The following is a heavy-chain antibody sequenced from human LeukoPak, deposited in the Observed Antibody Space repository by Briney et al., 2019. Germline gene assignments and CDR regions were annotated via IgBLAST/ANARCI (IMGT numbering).Heavy chain of an antibody. V-gene: IGHV4-34*01. Sequence: SETLSLTCAVYGGSFSGYYWSWIRQPPGKGLEWIGEINHSGSTNYNPSLKSRVTISVDTSKNQFSLKLSSVTAADTAVYYCARDIAYSSSWYGVWFDPWGQGTLVTVSS. D-gene: IGHD6-13*01. CDR3: ARDIAYSSSWYGVWFDP. CDR2: INHSGST. J-gene: IGHJ5*02. CDR1: GGSFSGYY.